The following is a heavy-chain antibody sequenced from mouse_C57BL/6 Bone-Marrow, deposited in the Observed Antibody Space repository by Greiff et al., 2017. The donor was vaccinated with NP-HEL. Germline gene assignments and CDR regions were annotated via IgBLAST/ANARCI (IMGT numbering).Heavy chain of an antibody. CDR2: ISYDGSN. Sequence: EVQLVESGPGLVKPSQSLSLTCSVTGYSITSGYYWNWIRQFPGNKLEWMGYISYDGSNNYNPSFKNRISLTRDTSKNQFFLKLNSVTTEDTATYYCAKEGIYYYGSSFDYWGQGTTLTVSS. D-gene: IGHD1-1*01. J-gene: IGHJ2*01. CDR1: GYSITSGYY. V-gene: IGHV3-6*01. CDR3: AKEGIYYYGSSFDY.